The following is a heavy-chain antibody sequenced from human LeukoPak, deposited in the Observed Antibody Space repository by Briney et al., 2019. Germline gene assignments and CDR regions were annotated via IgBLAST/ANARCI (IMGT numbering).Heavy chain of an antibody. CDR1: GDSTSSDRYY. J-gene: IGHJ4*02. CDR2: IYYSGST. V-gene: IGHV4-39*01. D-gene: IGHD1-26*01. Sequence: ETLSLTCTVSGDSTSSDRYYGGWVRQPPGKGLEWIGNIYYSGSTCYNPSLKSRVTMSVDTSKNQFFLKLNSVTAADTAVYYCARGRPYSGGYHLDYWGQGTLVTVSA. CDR3: ARGRPYSGGYHLDY.